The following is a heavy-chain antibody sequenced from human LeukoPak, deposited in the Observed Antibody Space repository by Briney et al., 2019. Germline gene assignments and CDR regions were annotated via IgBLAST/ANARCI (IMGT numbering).Heavy chain of an antibody. J-gene: IGHJ4*02. D-gene: IGHD2-21*02. CDR1: GFTFSSYA. V-gene: IGHV3-23*01. CDR3: AKHPILYCGGDCYSDY. Sequence: GSLRLSCAASGFTFSSYAMSWVRQAPGKGLEWVSAISGSGGSTYYADSVKGRFTISRDNSKNTLYLQMNSLRAEDTTVYYCAKHPILYCGGDCYSDYWGQGTLVTVSS. CDR2: ISGSGGST.